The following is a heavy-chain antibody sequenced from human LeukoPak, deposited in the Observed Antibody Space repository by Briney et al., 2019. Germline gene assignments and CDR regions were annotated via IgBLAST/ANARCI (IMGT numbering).Heavy chain of an antibody. D-gene: IGHD3-10*01. Sequence: PSETLSLTCAVAGASITNYYWTWIRQPPGKGLEWIGYNFNSVSTNYNPSLKSRVTISLDRSKNQFSLKLSSVTGADTAIYYCVRDHYYGSGNFEHWGQGTLVTVSS. J-gene: IGHJ4*02. CDR3: VRDHYYGSGNFEH. V-gene: IGHV4-59*01. CDR2: NFNSVST. CDR1: GASITNYY.